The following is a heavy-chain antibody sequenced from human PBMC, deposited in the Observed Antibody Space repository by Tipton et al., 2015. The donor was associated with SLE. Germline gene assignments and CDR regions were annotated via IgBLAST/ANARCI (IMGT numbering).Heavy chain of an antibody. D-gene: IGHD3-10*01. Sequence: LRLSCAVYGGSSSGYTWTWSPQTPGKGLEGFGEINHRGSTNSNPSLKGRVTISVDTSKNQFPRNLGSVTAAGTAMYYCARGTGIERNYFYYYYMDVWGKGTTVTVSS. J-gene: IGHJ6*03. V-gene: IGHV4-34*01. CDR3: ARGTGIERNYFYYYYMDV. CDR2: INHRGST. CDR1: GGSSSGYT.